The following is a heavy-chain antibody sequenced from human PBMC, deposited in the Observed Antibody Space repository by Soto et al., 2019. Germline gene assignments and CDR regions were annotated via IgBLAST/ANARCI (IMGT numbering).Heavy chain of an antibody. D-gene: IGHD3-22*01. J-gene: IGHJ3*02. CDR3: ARARSSYYYDSSAEYAFDI. Sequence: SVKVSCEASGGTFSSYAISCVRQAPGQGLEWMGGIIPIFGTANYAQKFQGRVTITADESTSTAYMELSSLRSEDTAVYYCARARSSYYYDSSAEYAFDIWGQGTMVTVS. CDR2: IIPIFGTA. V-gene: IGHV1-69*13. CDR1: GGTFSSYA.